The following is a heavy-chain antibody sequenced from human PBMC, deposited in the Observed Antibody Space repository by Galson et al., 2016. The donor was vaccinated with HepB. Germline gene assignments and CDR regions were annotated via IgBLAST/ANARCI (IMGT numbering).Heavy chain of an antibody. Sequence: SLRLSCAASGFTFSSYWMTWVRQAPGKGLEWVANIKQDGSGKYHADSVKGRFTISRDNAKNSLYLQMNGLRAEDTAVYYCARDSGYCSGGSCYGDAFDIWGQGTMVTVSS. J-gene: IGHJ3*02. CDR1: GFTFSSYW. D-gene: IGHD2-15*01. V-gene: IGHV3-7*01. CDR2: IKQDGSGK. CDR3: ARDSGYCSGGSCYGDAFDI.